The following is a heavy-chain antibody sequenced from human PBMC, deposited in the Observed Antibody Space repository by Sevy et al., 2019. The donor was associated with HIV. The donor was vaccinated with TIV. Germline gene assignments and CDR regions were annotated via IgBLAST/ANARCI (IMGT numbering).Heavy chain of an antibody. D-gene: IGHD6-13*01. V-gene: IGHV3-48*03. Sequence: GVSLRLSCAASGFNFRSYEMNWVRQAPGKGLDWVSYITSSGGDMYYADSVKGRFTISRDNAKNSLHLQMNSLTAEDTAVYYCAREAAATRGMDVWGKGTTVTVSS. CDR2: ITSSGGDM. CDR1: GFNFRSYE. J-gene: IGHJ6*04. CDR3: AREAAATRGMDV.